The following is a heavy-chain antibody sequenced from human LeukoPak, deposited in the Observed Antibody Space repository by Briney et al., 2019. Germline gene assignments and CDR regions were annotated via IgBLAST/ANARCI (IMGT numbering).Heavy chain of an antibody. J-gene: IGHJ4*02. CDR2: IYHTGST. D-gene: IGHD4-17*01. Sequence: SETLSLTCAVSGHSISSGYYWGWIRQPPGKGLEWMGVIYHTGSTYYNPSLKTRVTISIDTSKNQSSLRLNSVTAADTAVYYCARHAGYGDYNSFDYWGQGTLVTVSS. CDR3: ARHAGYGDYNSFDY. CDR1: GHSISSGYY. V-gene: IGHV4-38-2*01.